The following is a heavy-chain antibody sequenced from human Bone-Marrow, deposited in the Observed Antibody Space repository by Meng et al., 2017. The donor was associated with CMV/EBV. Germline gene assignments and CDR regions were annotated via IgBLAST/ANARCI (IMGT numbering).Heavy chain of an antibody. CDR2: ISSSGSTI. V-gene: IGHV3-11*01. CDR1: AFTFPDYI. CDR3: ARNIQLLNF. D-gene: IGHD5-18*01. J-gene: IGHJ4*02. Sequence: GESLKISCTASAFTFPDYIMDWVRQAPGKGLEWVSYISSSGSTIYYADSVKGRFTISRDNAKNSLYLQMNSLRAEDTAVYYCARNIQLLNFWGQGTLVTVSS.